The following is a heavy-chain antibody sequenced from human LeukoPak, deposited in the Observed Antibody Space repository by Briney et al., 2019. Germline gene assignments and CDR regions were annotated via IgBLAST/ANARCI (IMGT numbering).Heavy chain of an antibody. CDR1: GFSISSYT. V-gene: IGHV3-30*04. Sequence: GRSLRLSCAVSGFSISSYTMHWVRQAPGKGLEWVAAFSYDGSKNDYADSVKGRFTISRDSSKNTLYLQMNSLRAEDTAVYSCAGRDYGRFDYWGQGTWSPSPQ. CDR2: FSYDGSKN. CDR3: AGRDYGRFDY. D-gene: IGHD4-17*01. J-gene: IGHJ4*02.